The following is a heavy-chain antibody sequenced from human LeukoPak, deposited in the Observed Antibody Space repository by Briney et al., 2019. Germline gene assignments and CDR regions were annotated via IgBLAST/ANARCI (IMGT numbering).Heavy chain of an antibody. V-gene: IGHV4-34*01. CDR3: ARQDKLGYCSGGSCSLFRSYYYYYYYMDV. Sequence: SETLSLTCAVYGGSFSGYYWSWIRQPPGKGLEWIGEINHSGSTNYNPSLKSRVTISVDTSKNQFSLKLSSVTAADTAVYYCARQDKLGYCSGGSCSLFRSYYYYYYYMDVWGKGTTVTVSS. J-gene: IGHJ6*03. CDR2: INHSGST. CDR1: GGSFSGYY. D-gene: IGHD2-15*01.